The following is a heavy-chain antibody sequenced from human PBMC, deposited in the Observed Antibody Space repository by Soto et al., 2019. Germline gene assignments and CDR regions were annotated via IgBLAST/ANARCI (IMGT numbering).Heavy chain of an antibody. CDR3: ARGRDSSGLDYYYYYYMDV. V-gene: IGHV1-2*04. D-gene: IGHD4-4*01. CDR1: GYTFTSYY. J-gene: IGHJ6*03. Sequence: ASVKVSCKASGYTFTSYYMHWVRQAPGQGLEWMGWINPNSGGTNYAQKFQGWVTMTRDTSISTAYMELSRLRSDDTAVYYCARGRDSSGLDYYYYYYMDVWGKGTTVTVSS. CDR2: INPNSGGT.